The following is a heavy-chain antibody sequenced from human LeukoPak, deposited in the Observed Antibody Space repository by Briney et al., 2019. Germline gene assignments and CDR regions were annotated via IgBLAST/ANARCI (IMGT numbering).Heavy chain of an antibody. D-gene: IGHD6-19*01. CDR1: GFTFTAYS. J-gene: IGHJ4*02. CDR3: VRELSGGSGNLYYFDH. CDR2: INTRSNYM. V-gene: IGHV3-21*01. Sequence: PGGSLRLSCAASGFTFTAYSFNWVRQAPGQGLEWVSSINTRSNYMWYADSVKGRFTISRDNAQNSVYLQMNSLKVEDTAVYYCVRELSGGSGNLYYFDHWGQGALVTVSS.